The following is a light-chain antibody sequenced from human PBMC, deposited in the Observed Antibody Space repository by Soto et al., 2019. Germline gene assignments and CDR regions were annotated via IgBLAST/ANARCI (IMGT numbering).Light chain of an antibody. CDR3: QQYNNWPPVT. J-gene: IGKJ3*01. CDR2: GAS. Sequence: VMTQSPGTLSVSPGERATLSCRAGQGVTTNFAWYQQKSGQSPRLLIYGASTRATDMPGTFSGRGSGTEFTLTISSLRPEDFGVYYCQQYNNWPPVTFGPGTKVDIK. V-gene: IGKV3-15*01. CDR1: QGVTTN.